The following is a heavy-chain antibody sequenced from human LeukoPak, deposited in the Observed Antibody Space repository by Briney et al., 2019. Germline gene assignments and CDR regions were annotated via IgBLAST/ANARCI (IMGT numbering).Heavy chain of an antibody. D-gene: IGHD6-19*01. V-gene: IGHV1-69*06. CDR3: ASGSSGWYYFDY. CDR1: GGTFSSHA. J-gene: IGHJ4*02. Sequence: SVKVSCKASGGTFSSHAISWVRQAPGQGLEWMGGIIPIFDTANYAQKFQGRVTITADKSTSTAYMELSSLRSEDTAMYYRASGSSGWYYFDYWGRGTLVTVSS. CDR2: IIPIFDTA.